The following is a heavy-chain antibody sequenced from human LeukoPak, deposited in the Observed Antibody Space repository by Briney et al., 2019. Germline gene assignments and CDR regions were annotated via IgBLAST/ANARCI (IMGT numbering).Heavy chain of an antibody. CDR1: GFTFSSYA. Sequence: GGSLRLSCAASGFTFSSYAMSWVRQAPGKGLEWVSAISGSGGSTYYADSVKGRFTISRDNSKNTLYLQMNSLRAEDTAVYYRAKRYCSGGSCLYTDYWGQGTLVTVSS. V-gene: IGHV3-23*01. J-gene: IGHJ4*02. D-gene: IGHD2-15*01. CDR2: ISGSGGST. CDR3: AKRYCSGGSCLYTDY.